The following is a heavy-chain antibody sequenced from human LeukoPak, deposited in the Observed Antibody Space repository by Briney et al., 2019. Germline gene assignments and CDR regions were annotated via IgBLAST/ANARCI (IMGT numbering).Heavy chain of an antibody. D-gene: IGHD4-17*01. CDR1: GFTFSSYA. J-gene: IGHJ4*02. Sequence: PGESLRLSCAASGFTFSSYAMHWVRQAPGKGLEWVALISYDGSNKYHADSVKGRFTISRDNSKNTLYLQMNSLRAEDTAVYYCAKVGDDYDFDYWGQGTLVTVSS. V-gene: IGHV3-30*18. CDR2: ISYDGSNK. CDR3: AKVGDDYDFDY.